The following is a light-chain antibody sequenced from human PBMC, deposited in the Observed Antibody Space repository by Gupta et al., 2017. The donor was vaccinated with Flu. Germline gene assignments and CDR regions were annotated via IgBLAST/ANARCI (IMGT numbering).Light chain of an antibody. CDR3: QTADSNYNWV. CDR1: CLAEAF. V-gene: IGLV3-25*03. J-gene: IGLJ3*02. CDR2: KDT. Sequence: AGVCLAEAFVYGDRQKTGQAPALVMFKDTKRASGIPDRFSGSTAGTTVTLTISGVQPEDEADYYCQTADSNYNWVFGGGTKLTV.